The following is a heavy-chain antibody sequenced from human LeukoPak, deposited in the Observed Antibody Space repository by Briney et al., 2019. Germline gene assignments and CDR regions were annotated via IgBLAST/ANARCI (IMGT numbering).Heavy chain of an antibody. Sequence: GASVTVSCKASGGTYRTFAISWVRQAPGQALEWMGGIIPIFGIPDSAQKFQGRLTITADESTTTAYMELSSLRSDDTAIYYCGLSGNYYYYYMDVWGKGTTVTISS. CDR1: GGTYRTFA. D-gene: IGHD6-25*01. CDR2: IIPIFGIP. J-gene: IGHJ6*03. CDR3: GLSGNYYYYYMDV. V-gene: IGHV1-69*13.